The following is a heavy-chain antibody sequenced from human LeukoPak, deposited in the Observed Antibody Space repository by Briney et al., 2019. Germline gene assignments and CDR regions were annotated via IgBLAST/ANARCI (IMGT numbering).Heavy chain of an antibody. CDR2: IYHSGST. J-gene: IGHJ4*02. D-gene: IGHD3-22*01. Sequence: PSETLSLTCTVSGGSISSYYWSWIRQPPGKGLEWIGYIYHSGSTNYNPSLKSRVTISVDTSKNQYSLKLSSVTAADTAVYYCARSSVRYYYDSSGSFDYWGQGTLVTVSS. CDR3: ARSSVRYYYDSSGSFDY. CDR1: GGSISSYY. V-gene: IGHV4-59*01.